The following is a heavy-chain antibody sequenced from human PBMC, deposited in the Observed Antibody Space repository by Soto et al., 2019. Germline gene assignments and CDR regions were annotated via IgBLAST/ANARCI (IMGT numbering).Heavy chain of an antibody. CDR3: AKPPIAIAYYYYGMDV. CDR1: GFTFSSYA. Sequence: GGSLRLSCAASGFTFSSYAMSWVRQAPGKGLEWVSAISGSGGSTYYADSVKGRFTISRDNSKNTLYLQMNSLRAEATAVYYCAKPPIAIAYYYYGMDVWGQGTTVTVSS. V-gene: IGHV3-23*01. CDR2: ISGSGGST. J-gene: IGHJ6*02. D-gene: IGHD6-13*01.